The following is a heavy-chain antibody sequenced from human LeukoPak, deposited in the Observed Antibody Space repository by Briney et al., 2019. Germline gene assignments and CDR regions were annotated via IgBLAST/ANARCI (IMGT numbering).Heavy chain of an antibody. CDR1: GFTFSDYY. J-gene: IGHJ3*02. Sequence: GGSLRLSCAASGFTFSDYYMSWVRQAPGKGLEWVSYISSSGSTIYYADSVKGRFTISRDNAKNSLYLQMNSLRAEDTAVYYCPRVGNTVPPALDAFDIWGQGTMVTASS. CDR3: PRVGNTVPPALDAFDI. CDR2: ISSSGSTI. D-gene: IGHD4-17*01. V-gene: IGHV3-11*04.